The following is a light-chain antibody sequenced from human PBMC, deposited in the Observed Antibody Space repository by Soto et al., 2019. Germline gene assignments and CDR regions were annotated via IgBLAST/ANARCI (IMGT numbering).Light chain of an antibody. Sequence: EIVMTQSPDTLSVSPGARATLSCRASQSVSSNLAWYQKKPGQAPRLLIYGASTRATGIPARFSGSGSGTEFTLTISTLQSEDFAIYYCQQYNNWPPITFGQGTRLEIK. V-gene: IGKV3-15*01. CDR1: QSVSSN. J-gene: IGKJ5*01. CDR2: GAS. CDR3: QQYNNWPPIT.